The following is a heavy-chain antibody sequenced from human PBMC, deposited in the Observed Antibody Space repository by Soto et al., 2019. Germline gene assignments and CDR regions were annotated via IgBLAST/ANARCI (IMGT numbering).Heavy chain of an antibody. CDR3: ARPAITATASYSYGMDV. CDR1: GGTFSSYA. V-gene: IGHV1-69*13. Sequence: SVKVSCKASGGTFSSYAISWVRQAPGQGLEWMGGIIPIFGTANYAQKFQGRVTITADESTSTAYMELSSLRSEDTAVYYCARPAITATASYSYGMDVWGQGTTVTVSS. CDR2: IIPIFGTA. J-gene: IGHJ6*02. D-gene: IGHD1-7*01.